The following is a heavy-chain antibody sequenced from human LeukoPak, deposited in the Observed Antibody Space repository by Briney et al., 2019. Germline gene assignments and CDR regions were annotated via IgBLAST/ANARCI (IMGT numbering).Heavy chain of an antibody. CDR2: ISYDGSNK. CDR3: ARCNTIFGVVIIPFLGY. V-gene: IGHV3-30-3*01. J-gene: IGHJ4*02. Sequence: GGSLRLSCAASGFTFSSYAMHWVRQAPGKGLEWVAVISYDGSNKYYADSVKGRSTISRDNSKNTLYLQMNSLRAEDTAVYYCARCNTIFGVVIIPFLGYWGQGTLVTVSS. CDR1: GFTFSSYA. D-gene: IGHD3-3*01.